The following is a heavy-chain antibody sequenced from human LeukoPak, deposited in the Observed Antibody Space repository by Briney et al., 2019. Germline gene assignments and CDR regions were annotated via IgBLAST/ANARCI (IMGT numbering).Heavy chain of an antibody. D-gene: IGHD1-7*01. J-gene: IGHJ4*02. V-gene: IGHV3-30*03. CDR3: ARELELTWLGIPGC. CDR1: GFTFSSYG. Sequence: PGGSLRLSCAASGFTFSSYGMHWVRQAPGKGLEWVAVISYDGSNKYYADSVKGRFTISRDNSKNTLYLQMNSLRAEDTAVYYCARELELTWLGIPGCWGQGTLVTVSS. CDR2: ISYDGSNK.